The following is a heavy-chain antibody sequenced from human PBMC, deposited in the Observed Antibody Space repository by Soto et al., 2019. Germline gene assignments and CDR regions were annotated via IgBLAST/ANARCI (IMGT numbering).Heavy chain of an antibody. CDR2: IIPIFGTA. Sequence: SVNVYCKASGGTFSIYAISWVRQAPRQGLEWMGGIIPIFGTANYAQKFQGRVTITADESTSTAYMELSSLRSEDTAVYYCARESRYCSGGSCYFLPGIDYWGQGTLVTVSS. D-gene: IGHD2-15*01. CDR1: GGTFSIYA. V-gene: IGHV1-69*13. CDR3: ARESRYCSGGSCYFLPGIDY. J-gene: IGHJ4*02.